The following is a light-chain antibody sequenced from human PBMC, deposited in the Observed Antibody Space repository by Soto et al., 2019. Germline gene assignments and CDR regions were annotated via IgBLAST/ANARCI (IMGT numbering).Light chain of an antibody. CDR2: DVT. CDR3: QAYDYTLTASV. Sequence: QSALTQPRSVSGSPGQSVAISCTGTSSDVGGYNYVSWYQQHPGKAPKLMIYDVTKRPSGVPDRFSASKSGNTASLTISGLQADDEADYYCQAYDYTLTASVFGGGTKVTVL. CDR1: SSDVGGYNY. V-gene: IGLV2-11*01. J-gene: IGLJ3*02.